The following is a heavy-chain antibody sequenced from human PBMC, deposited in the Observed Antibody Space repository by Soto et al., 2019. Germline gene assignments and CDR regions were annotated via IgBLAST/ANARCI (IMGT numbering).Heavy chain of an antibody. CDR2: IWYDGSNK. V-gene: IGHV3-33*01. D-gene: IGHD2-15*01. CDR3: ARTASSGYAVGAASPLY. Sequence: QVQLVESGGGVVQPGRSLRLSCAASGFTFSSYGMHWVRQAPGKGLEGVAVIWYDGSNKYYADSVKGRFTISRDNSKNTLYLQMNSLRAEDTAVYYCARTASSGYAVGAASPLYWGQGPLVCVS. J-gene: IGHJ4*02. CDR1: GFTFSSYG.